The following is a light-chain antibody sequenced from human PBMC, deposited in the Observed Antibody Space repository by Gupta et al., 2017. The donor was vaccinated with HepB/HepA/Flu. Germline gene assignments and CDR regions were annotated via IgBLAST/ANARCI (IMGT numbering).Light chain of an antibody. Sequence: DIHMTHSPSSLSAFVGDTVTITCRASQNVRKYLNWYQFIPGKAPELLIFTSSTLQSGIPSRFSGSASETESSLTSTGLRPEDFGTYYCQQTYETPCSFGQGTKLDI. CDR3: QQTYETPCS. V-gene: IGKV1-39*01. CDR1: QNVRKY. J-gene: IGKJ2*02. CDR2: TSS.